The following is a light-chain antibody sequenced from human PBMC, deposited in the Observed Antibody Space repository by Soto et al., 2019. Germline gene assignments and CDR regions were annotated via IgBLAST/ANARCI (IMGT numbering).Light chain of an antibody. CDR3: QRYNSAPWT. CDR1: QGISNY. V-gene: IGKV1-27*01. CDR2: PAS. Sequence: DIQMTQSPSSLSASVGDRVTITCRASQGISNYLAWYQQKPGKVPKLLIYPASTLQSGVPSRFSGSGSGTDFTLTISSLQPEDVANYYCQRYNSAPWTFGQGIKVEIK. J-gene: IGKJ1*01.